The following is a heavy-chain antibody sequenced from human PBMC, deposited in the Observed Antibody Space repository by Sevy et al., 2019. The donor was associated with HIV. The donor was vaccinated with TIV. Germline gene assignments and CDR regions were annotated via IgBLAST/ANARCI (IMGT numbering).Heavy chain of an antibody. D-gene: IGHD3-3*01. V-gene: IGHV4-34*01. J-gene: IGHJ2*01. CDR1: GGSFSGYS. CDR2: VNHSGST. Sequence: SETLSLTCAVSGGSFSGYSWDWIRRPPGKGLEWIGEVNHSGSTNYNPSLKSRVTISVDTSKNQFSLKLNFVTAADTAEYYCARGGDGVVPSPIIGLGPWTKYWYFDLWGRGTLVTVSS. CDR3: ARGGDGVVPSPIIGLGPWTKYWYFDL.